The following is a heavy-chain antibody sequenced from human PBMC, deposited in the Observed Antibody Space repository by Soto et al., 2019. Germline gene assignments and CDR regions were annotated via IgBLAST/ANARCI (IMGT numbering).Heavy chain of an antibody. J-gene: IGHJ4*02. D-gene: IGHD1-1*01. CDR1: GFTFSNYA. CDR2: TSYDGNNE. Sequence: PRGSLHLSCAASGFTFSNYAMHWGRQSPGKGLEWVALTSYDGNNEYYTDSVKGRFTISRDNSKNTLFMQMNSPSPEDKAVYYCATEKGVFNWATYYFDYWGQGDLVTVSS. CDR3: ATEKGVFNWATYYFDY. V-gene: IGHV3-30*03.